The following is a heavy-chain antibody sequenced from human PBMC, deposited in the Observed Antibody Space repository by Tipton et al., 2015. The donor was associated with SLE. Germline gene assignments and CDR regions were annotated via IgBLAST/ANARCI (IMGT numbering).Heavy chain of an antibody. J-gene: IGHJ3*02. CDR1: GGSISTYY. Sequence: LSLTCTVSGGSISTYYWSWIRQPPGRGLEWIGYIYYSGSTYYADSVKGRFTISRHNSKNTLYLQMNRLRAEDTAVYYCARVNHPSTGAFDIWGQGTMVTVSS. CDR3: ARVNHPSTGAFDI. CDR2: IYYSGST. D-gene: IGHD1-1*01. V-gene: IGHV3-53*04.